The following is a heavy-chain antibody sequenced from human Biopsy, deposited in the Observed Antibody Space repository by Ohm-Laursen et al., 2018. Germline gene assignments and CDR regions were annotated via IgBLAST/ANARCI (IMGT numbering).Heavy chain of an antibody. V-gene: IGHV1-69*04. D-gene: IGHD3-10*01. CDR1: GDTFTTFA. CDR3: ASGDIGGIDLGV. J-gene: IGHJ6*02. Sequence: GSSVKVSCKVSGDTFTTFAISWVRQVPGQGLDWMGRIIPILGTVDYGQNFQGRVTIRADTSTTLLDLTCLRYDDTAVYYCASGDIGGIDLGVWGQGTTVTVSS. CDR2: IIPILGTV.